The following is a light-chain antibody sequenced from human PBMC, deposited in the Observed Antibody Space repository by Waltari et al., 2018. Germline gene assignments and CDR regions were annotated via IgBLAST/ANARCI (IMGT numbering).Light chain of an antibody. J-gene: IGKJ1*01. V-gene: IGKV3-15*01. CDR3: QQYNNWPTWT. CDR2: GAS. CDR1: QSVSSN. Sequence: EIVMTQSPATLSVSPGERATLSCRASQSVSSNLAWYQQKPGQAPRLLIYGASTRATGIPARFSGSWSGTEFTLTISSMQSEDFAVYYCQQYNNWPTWTFGQGTKVEIK.